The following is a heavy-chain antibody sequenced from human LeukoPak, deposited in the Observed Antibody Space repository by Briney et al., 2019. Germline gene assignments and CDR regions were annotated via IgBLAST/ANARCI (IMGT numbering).Heavy chain of an antibody. J-gene: IGHJ5*02. Sequence: ASVKVSCKASGYTFTSYGISWVRQAPGQGLECRGWISAYNCNTKYTQKLQGRGTMTTDTSTSPAYMELGSLRSDDTAVYYCARDAFDPWGQGTLVTVS. CDR3: ARDAFDP. CDR1: GYTFTSYG. CDR2: ISAYNCNT. V-gene: IGHV1-18*01.